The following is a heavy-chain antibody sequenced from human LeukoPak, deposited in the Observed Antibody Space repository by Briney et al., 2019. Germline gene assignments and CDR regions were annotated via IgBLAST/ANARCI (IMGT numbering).Heavy chain of an antibody. D-gene: IGHD6-13*01. CDR3: ARGPYEFRQQLVLWFDP. V-gene: IGHV4-38-2*02. Sequence: SETLSLTCTVSGYSISSGYYWGWIRQPPGKGLEWIGSIYHSGSTYYNPSLKSRVTTSVDTSKNQFSLKLSSVTAADTAVYYCARGPYEFRQQLVLWFDPWGQGTLVTVSS. CDR1: GYSISSGYY. J-gene: IGHJ5*02. CDR2: IYHSGST.